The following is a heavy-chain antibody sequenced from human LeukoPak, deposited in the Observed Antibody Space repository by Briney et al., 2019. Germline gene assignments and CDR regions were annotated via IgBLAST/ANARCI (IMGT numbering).Heavy chain of an antibody. Sequence: PGGSLRLSCAASGFTCSSFWMSWVRQAPGKGLEWVANIKQDGSEKYYVDSVKGRFTISRDNAKNSLYLQMNSLRAEDTAVYYCARDVIDYWGQGTLVTVSS. CDR2: IKQDGSEK. J-gene: IGHJ4*02. D-gene: IGHD2/OR15-2a*01. V-gene: IGHV3-7*03. CDR3: ARDVIDY. CDR1: GFTCSSFW.